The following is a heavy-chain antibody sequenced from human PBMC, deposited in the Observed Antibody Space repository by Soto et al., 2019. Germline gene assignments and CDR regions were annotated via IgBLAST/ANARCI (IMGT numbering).Heavy chain of an antibody. CDR1: GGSISSSSYY. J-gene: IGHJ4*01. CDR3: ARLIHCKTTSCYFDY. CDR2: VYYSGTT. Sequence: PLETLSLTCTVSGGSISSSSYYWAWVRQPPGKGLEWIGSVYYSGTTYYNPSLKSRVTISEDTSKNQFSLRLSSVTAADTAVFYRARLIHCKTTSCYFDYWGPGTLVTVS. V-gene: IGHV4-39*01. D-gene: IGHD2-2*01.